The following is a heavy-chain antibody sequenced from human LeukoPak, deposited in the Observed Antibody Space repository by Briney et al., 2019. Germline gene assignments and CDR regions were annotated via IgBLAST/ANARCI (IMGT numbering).Heavy chain of an antibody. J-gene: IGHJ4*02. CDR3: ARVRSRANSGSWPTFGY. D-gene: IGHD6-13*01. Sequence: ASVKVSCKASGYTFTSYSMRWVRQAPGQGLEWMGRINPSFGTTSYAQKFQGRVTMTTDTSTSTAYMELSSLRSEDTAVYYCARVRSRANSGSWPTFGYWGQRTLATVAS. CDR2: INPSFGTT. CDR1: GYTFTSYS. V-gene: IGHV1-46*01.